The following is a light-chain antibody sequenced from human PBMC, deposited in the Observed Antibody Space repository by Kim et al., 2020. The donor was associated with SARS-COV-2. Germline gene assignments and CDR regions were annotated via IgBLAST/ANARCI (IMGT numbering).Light chain of an antibody. CDR1: SSDVGGYNY. CDR3: SSYTSSSTLV. J-gene: IGLJ2*01. V-gene: IGLV2-14*01. Sequence: QSALTQPASVPGSPGQSITISCTGTSSDVGGYNYVSWYQQHPGKAPKLMIYDVSRRPSGVSNRFSGSKSGNTASLTISGLQAEDEADYYCSSYTSSSTLVFGGGTQLTVL. CDR2: DVS.